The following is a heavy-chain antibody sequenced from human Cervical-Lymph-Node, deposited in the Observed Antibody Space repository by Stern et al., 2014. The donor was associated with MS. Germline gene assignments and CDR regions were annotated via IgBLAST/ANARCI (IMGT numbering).Heavy chain of an antibody. Sequence: EVQLVQSGGGLLQPGGSLRLPCGASGFTFSTYWMHWVRQGPGTGLVWVSRINSGGSSTSYTDSVRGRFTISRDNAKNTVYLQMTSLRAEDTAVYYCARSSGASGDAMDVWGQGTTVTVSS. V-gene: IGHV3-74*02. J-gene: IGHJ6*02. CDR3: ARSSGASGDAMDV. D-gene: IGHD2-15*01. CDR1: GFTFSTYW. CDR2: INSGGSST.